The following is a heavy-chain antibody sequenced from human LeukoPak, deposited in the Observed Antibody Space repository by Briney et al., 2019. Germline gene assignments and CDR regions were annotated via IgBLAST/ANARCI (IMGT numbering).Heavy chain of an antibody. CDR3: ARGYCSSTSCYFLHYYYYGMDV. CDR2: INPNSGGT. CDR1: GYTFTGYY. D-gene: IGHD2-2*01. Sequence: ASVKVSCKASGYTFTGYYMHWVRQAPGQGLEWMGWINPNSGGTNYAQKFQGRVTMTRDTSISTAYMELSRLRSDDTVVYYCARGYCSSTSCYFLHYYYYGMDVWGQGTTVTVSS. V-gene: IGHV1-2*02. J-gene: IGHJ6*02.